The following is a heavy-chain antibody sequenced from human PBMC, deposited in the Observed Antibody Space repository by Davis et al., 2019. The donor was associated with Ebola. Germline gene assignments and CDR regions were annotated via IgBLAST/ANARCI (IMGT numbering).Heavy chain of an antibody. J-gene: IGHJ6*02. CDR3: ARLLEMATIVGDYYYGMDV. Sequence: PSETLSLTCAVYGGSFSGYYWSWIRQPPGKGLEWIGEINHSGSTSYNPSLKSRVTISVDTSKNQFSLKLSSVTAADTAVYYCARLLEMATIVGDYYYGMDVWGQGTTVTVSS. D-gene: IGHD5-24*01. CDR1: GGSFSGYY. CDR2: INHSGST. V-gene: IGHV4-34*01.